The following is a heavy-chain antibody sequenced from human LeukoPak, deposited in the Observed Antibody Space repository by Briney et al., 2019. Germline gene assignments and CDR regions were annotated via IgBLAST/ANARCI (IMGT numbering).Heavy chain of an antibody. V-gene: IGHV3-30*04. CDR2: ISYDGSNK. Sequence: GGSLRLSCAASGFTFSSYTIHWVRQAPGKGLEWVAVISYDGSNKYFADSVKGRFTTSRDNSKNTLYLQMNSLRAEDTAVYYCARDSGWYRGYFQHWGQGTLVTVSS. CDR1: GFTFSSYT. D-gene: IGHD6-19*01. CDR3: ARDSGWYRGYFQH. J-gene: IGHJ1*01.